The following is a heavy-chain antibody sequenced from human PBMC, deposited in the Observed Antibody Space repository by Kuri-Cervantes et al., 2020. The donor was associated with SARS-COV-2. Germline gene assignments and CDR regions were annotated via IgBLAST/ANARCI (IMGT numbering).Heavy chain of an antibody. CDR3: ARDLLGVLGIDAFDI. V-gene: IGHV3-66*02. CDR1: GFTVSSNY. D-gene: IGHD6-13*01. Sequence: ETLSLTCAASGFTVSSNYMSWVRRAPGKGLEWVSVIYSGGSTYYADSVKGRFTISRDNSKNTLYLQMNSLRAEDTAVYYCARDLLGVLGIDAFDIWGQGTMVTVSS. CDR2: IYSGGST. J-gene: IGHJ3*02.